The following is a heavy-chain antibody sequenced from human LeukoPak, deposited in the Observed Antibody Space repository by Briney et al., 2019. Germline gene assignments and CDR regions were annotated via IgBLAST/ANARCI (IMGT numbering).Heavy chain of an antibody. CDR2: INSGDGGT. Sequence: ASVKVSCKASGYTFTSYYMHWVRQAPGQGLEWMGAINSGDGGTTLPQKFQGRVTLTRDTSTSTLYMELSSLRTEDTAIYYCAREWGPGSSWYFDFWGQGTLVTVSS. V-gene: IGHV1-46*01. CDR1: GYTFTSYY. CDR3: AREWGPGSSWYFDF. J-gene: IGHJ4*02. D-gene: IGHD3-10*01.